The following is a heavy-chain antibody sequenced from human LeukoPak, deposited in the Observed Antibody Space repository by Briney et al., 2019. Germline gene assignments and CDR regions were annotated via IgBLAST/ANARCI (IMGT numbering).Heavy chain of an antibody. D-gene: IGHD3-22*01. V-gene: IGHV3-74*01. CDR3: AADSSGYYYFDY. Sequence: GGSLRLSCAASGFTFSSYWMHWVRQAPGKGLVWVSRINSDGSSTSYADSVKGRFTISRDNAKNTLYLQMNSLRAEDTAVYYCAADSSGYYYFDYWGQGTLVTVSS. J-gene: IGHJ4*02. CDR1: GFTFSSYW. CDR2: INSDGSST.